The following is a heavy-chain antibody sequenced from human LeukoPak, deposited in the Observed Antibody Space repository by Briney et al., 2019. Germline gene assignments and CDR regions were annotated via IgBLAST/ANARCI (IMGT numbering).Heavy chain of an antibody. D-gene: IGHD3-3*01. J-gene: IGHJ4*02. Sequence: SETLSLTCTVCGGSVTGYYWHWMRQPPGKGLDWIGYVYYTGTTKYNPSLKSRVNISVDTSKNLFSLKVSSVTDVDTAVYYCARGWSLDYWGQGTLVTVPS. V-gene: IGHV4-59*08. CDR3: ARGWSLDY. CDR1: GGSVTGYY. CDR2: VYYTGTT.